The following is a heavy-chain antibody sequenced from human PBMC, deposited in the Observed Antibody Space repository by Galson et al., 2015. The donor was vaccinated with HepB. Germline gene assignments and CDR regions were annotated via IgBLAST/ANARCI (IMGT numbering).Heavy chain of an antibody. CDR1: GYTFTSYG. CDR2: ISAYNGNT. CDR3: ARDPPRDCSSTSCYNYYYYYMDV. D-gene: IGHD2-2*02. Sequence: SGYTFTSYGISWVRQAPGQGLEWMGWISAYNGNTNYAQKLQGRVTMTTDTSTSTAYMELRSLRSDDTAVYYCARDPPRDCSSTSCYNYYYYYMDVWGKGTTVTVSS. V-gene: IGHV1-18*01. J-gene: IGHJ6*03.